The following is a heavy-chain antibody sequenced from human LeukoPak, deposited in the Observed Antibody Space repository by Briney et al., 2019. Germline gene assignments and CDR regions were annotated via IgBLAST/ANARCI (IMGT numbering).Heavy chain of an antibody. J-gene: IGHJ3*02. V-gene: IGHV1-2*02. CDR3: AREGSSGQDWYAFDI. D-gene: IGHD5-12*01. CDR1: GFTFTGYY. CDR2: MYFNSGAT. Sequence: ASVRVSCKTSGFTFTGYYVQWVRQAPGQGPEWVGWMYFNSGATRFAPKFQGRVTMTRDTSISTAYMEFSRLRSDDTAMYYCAREGSSGQDWYAFDIWGQGTMLTVSS.